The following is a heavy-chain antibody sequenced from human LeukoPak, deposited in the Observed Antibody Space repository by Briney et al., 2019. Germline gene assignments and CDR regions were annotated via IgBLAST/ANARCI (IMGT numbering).Heavy chain of an antibody. CDR3: AKSLSVAGTMDY. CDR1: GFTFSSYG. J-gene: IGHJ4*02. CDR2: ISGSGGST. V-gene: IGHV3-23*01. Sequence: GGSLRLSCAASGFTFSSYGMHWVRQAPGKGLEWVSAISGSGGSTYYADSVKGRFTISRDNSKNTLYLQMNSLRAEDTAVYYCAKSLSVAGTMDYWGQGTLATVSS. D-gene: IGHD6-19*01.